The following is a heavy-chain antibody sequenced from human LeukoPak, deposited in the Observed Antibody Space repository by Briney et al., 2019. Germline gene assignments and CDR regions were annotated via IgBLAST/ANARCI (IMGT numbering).Heavy chain of an antibody. CDR2: INPSGGST. CDR1: GYTFTSYY. CDR3: ARDRGYGDSLGWFAP. Sequence: ASVKVSCKASGYTFTSYYMHWVRQAPGHGLEWMGIINPSGGSTSYAQKFQGRVTMTRDTSTSTVYMELSSLRSEDTAVYYCARDRGYGDSLGWFAPWGQGTLVTVSS. D-gene: IGHD4-17*01. J-gene: IGHJ5*02. V-gene: IGHV1-46*01.